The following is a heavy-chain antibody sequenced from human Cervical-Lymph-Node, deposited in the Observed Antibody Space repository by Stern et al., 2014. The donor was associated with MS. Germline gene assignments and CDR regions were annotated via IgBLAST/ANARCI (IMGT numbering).Heavy chain of an antibody. D-gene: IGHD3-3*01. CDR3: ATDRDDFRSGYSAPTKGYGLDV. CDR2: FDPEDGET. CDR1: GYTLTALS. V-gene: IGHV1-24*01. Sequence: QVQLVESGAEVKKPGASVKVSCKVSGYTLTALSMHWVRQAPGKGLEWMGGFDPEDGETIYAQKFQGRGTMTEDTSTDTAYMELSSLRSEDTAVYYCATDRDDFRSGYSAPTKGYGLDVWGQGTTVTVTS. J-gene: IGHJ6*02.